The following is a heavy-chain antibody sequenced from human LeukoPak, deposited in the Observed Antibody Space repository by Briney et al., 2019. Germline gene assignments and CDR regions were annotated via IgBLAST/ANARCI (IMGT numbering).Heavy chain of an antibody. CDR1: GYTFTSYG. CDR3: ARERSLHYEFWSGYPDAFDI. V-gene: IGHV1-18*01. Sequence: GASVKVSCKASGYTFTSYGISWVRQAPGQGLEWMGWISAYNGNTNYAQKLQGRVTMTTDTSTSTAYMELRSLRSDDTAVYYCARERSLHYEFWSGYPDAFDIWGQGTMVTVSS. J-gene: IGHJ3*02. CDR2: ISAYNGNT. D-gene: IGHD3-3*01.